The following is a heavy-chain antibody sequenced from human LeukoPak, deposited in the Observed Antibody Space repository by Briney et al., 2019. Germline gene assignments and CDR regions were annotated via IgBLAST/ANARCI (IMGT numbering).Heavy chain of an antibody. Sequence: PSETLSLTSTVSGASISSTTYYWGWIRQPPRKGLEWIASIYYSGSTNYNPSLKSRVTISVDTSKNQFSLKLTSVTAADTAVYYCARGVNSGYFDYCGQGTLVTVSS. CDR1: GASISSTTYY. CDR2: IYYSGST. CDR3: ARGVNSGYFDY. J-gene: IGHJ4*02. D-gene: IGHD1-26*01. V-gene: IGHV4-39*07.